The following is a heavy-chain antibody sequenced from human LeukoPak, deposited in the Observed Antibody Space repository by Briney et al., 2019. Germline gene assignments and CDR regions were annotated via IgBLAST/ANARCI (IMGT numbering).Heavy chain of an antibody. D-gene: IGHD6-19*01. J-gene: IGHJ1*01. CDR1: GFTFSSYS. CDR2: ISSSSSYI. Sequence: GGSLRLSCAASGFTFSSYSMNWVRQDPGKGLDWVSSISSSSSYIYYADSVKGRLTISRDNAKNSLCLQMNSLRAEDTAVYYCARATVAGTKYFQHWGQGTLVTVSS. V-gene: IGHV3-21*01. CDR3: ARATVAGTKYFQH.